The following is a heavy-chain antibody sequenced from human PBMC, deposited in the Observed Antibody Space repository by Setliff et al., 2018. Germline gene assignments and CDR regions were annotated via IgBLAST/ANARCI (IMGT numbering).Heavy chain of an antibody. Sequence: SVKVPCKASGGTFGSSALSWVRQAPGQGLEWMGGIIPMFDTGIYAEKFQGRVTLSADESTSTVYMELTRLRPEDTAIYYCARDKADYYDRSGYSGASDVWGQGTMVTVSS. CDR1: GGTFGSSA. J-gene: IGHJ3*01. D-gene: IGHD3-22*01. CDR2: IIPMFDTG. V-gene: IGHV1-69*13. CDR3: ARDKADYYDRSGYSGASDV.